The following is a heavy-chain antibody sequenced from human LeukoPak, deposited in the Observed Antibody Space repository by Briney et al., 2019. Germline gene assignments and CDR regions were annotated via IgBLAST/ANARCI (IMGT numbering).Heavy chain of an antibody. V-gene: IGHV3-21*01. CDR3: ARFMRMRLDYSSSSDTGDAFDI. CDR1: GFPLSSYS. D-gene: IGHD6-6*01. J-gene: IGHJ3*02. Sequence: GGSLRLSCAVSGFPLSSYSMNWVRHAPGEGLEWVSSICSSSSYIYYADSVKGRFTISRDNAKNSLYLQMNSLRAEDTAVYYCARFMRMRLDYSSSSDTGDAFDIWGQGTMVTVSS. CDR2: ICSSSSYI.